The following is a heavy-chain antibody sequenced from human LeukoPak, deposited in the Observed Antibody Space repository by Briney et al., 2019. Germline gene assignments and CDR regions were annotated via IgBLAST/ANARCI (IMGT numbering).Heavy chain of an antibody. V-gene: IGHV4-34*01. J-gene: IGHJ4*02. CDR3: ARAPAYCGGDCYSDY. CDR2: INHSGST. D-gene: IGHD2-21*02. CDR1: GGSFSGYY. Sequence: PSETLSLTCAVYGGSFSGYYWSWIRQPPGKGLEWIGEINHSGSTNYNPSLKSRVTISVDTSKNQFSLKLSSVTAADTAVYYCARAPAYCGGDCYSDYWGQGTLVTVSS.